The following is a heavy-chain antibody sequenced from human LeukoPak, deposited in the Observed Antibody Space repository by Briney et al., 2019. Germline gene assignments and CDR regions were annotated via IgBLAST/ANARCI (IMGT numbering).Heavy chain of an antibody. CDR3: ARGGINSCYFY. D-gene: IGHD2-2*01. CDR1: GGSFSGYY. CDR2: INPSGNT. J-gene: IGHJ4*02. Sequence: PSETLSLTCAVYGGSFSGYYWSWIRQPPGKGLKWIGEINPSGNTNYHPSLKSRLTISVDTSKNQLFLNLSSVTAADTAVYYCARGGINSCYFYWGQGTLVTVSS. V-gene: IGHV4-34*01.